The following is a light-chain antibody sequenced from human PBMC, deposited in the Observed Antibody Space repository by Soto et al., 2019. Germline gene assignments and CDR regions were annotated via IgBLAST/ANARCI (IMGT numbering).Light chain of an antibody. J-gene: IGKJ4*01. CDR2: GAS. CDR1: QSVSSN. CDR3: QQYSNLPLS. Sequence: IVMTQSPATLSVSPGERATLSCRASQSVSSNLAWYQQKPGQAPRLLIYGASTRATDLPARFSASVSGTEFTLTISMLLSEDFAGYFFQQYSNLPLSFGGGTKVDIK. V-gene: IGKV3-15*01.